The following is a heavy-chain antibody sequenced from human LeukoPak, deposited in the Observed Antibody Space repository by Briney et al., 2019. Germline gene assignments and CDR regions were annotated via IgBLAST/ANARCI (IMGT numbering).Heavy chain of an antibody. CDR1: GFTFSSYS. CDR3: ARDPFFDY. CDR2: ISSSGSYI. J-gene: IGHJ4*02. Sequence: GGSLRLSCAASGFTFSSYSMNWVRQAPGKGLEWVSSISSSGSYIYYADSVKGRFTISRDNAKNSLYLQMNSLRAEDTAVYYCARDPFFDYWGQGTLVTVSS. D-gene: IGHD3-16*01. V-gene: IGHV3-21*01.